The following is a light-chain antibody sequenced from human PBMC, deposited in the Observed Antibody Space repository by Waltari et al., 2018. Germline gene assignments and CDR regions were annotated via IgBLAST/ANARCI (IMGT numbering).Light chain of an antibody. CDR2: EVN. V-gene: IGLV2-23*02. CDR1: SSDVGSYNL. CDR3: CSYAGSPTFVI. J-gene: IGLJ2*01. Sequence: QSVLTQPPSASGSPGQSITLSCTGTSSDVGSYNLVSWYQQRPGKAPRLMIYEVNKRPSGVSNRFSGSKSGNTASLTISGLQAEDEADYYCCSYAGSPTFVIFGGGSKLTVL.